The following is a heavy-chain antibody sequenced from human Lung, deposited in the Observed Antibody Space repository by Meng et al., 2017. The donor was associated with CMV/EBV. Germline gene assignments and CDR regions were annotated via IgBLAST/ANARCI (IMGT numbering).Heavy chain of an antibody. CDR2: INSDGST. D-gene: IGHD6-6*01. CDR1: GFTFSTYW. V-gene: IGHV3-74*01. Sequence: SWAASGFTFSTYWMHWVRQAPGKGLVWVSRINSDGSTRYADSVRGRFTISRDNAKSTLYLQMNSLRAEDTAVYYCVLSPYSRSPQWGQGTLVTVSS. J-gene: IGHJ4*02. CDR3: VLSPYSRSPQ.